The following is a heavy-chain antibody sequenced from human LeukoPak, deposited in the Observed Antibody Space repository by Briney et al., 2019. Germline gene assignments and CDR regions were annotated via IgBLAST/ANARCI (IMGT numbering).Heavy chain of an antibody. CDR3: AKTSRDGYNKYYFDY. V-gene: IGHV3-23*01. CDR1: GFTFSSYA. D-gene: IGHD5-24*01. J-gene: IGHJ4*02. Sequence: GGSLSLSCAASGFTFSSYAMSWVRQAPGKGLEWVSAISGSGGSTYYADSVKGRFTISRDNSKNTLYLQMNSLRAEDTAVYYCAKTSRDGYNKYYFDYWGQGTLVTVSS. CDR2: ISGSGGST.